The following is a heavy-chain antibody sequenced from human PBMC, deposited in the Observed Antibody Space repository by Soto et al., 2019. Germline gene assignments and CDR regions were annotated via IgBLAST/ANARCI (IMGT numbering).Heavy chain of an antibody. CDR1: GSSFRDYY. D-gene: IGHD1-26*01. CDR2: ITSSSSYT. V-gene: IGHV3-11*06. Sequence: GGSLRLSCAASGSSFRDYYMSWIRQSPGKGLEWLSYITSSSSYTHYADSVKGRFTISRDNAESSLFFQMDSLRDEDTAVYFCAREHYFGLDYWGQGTLVTVSS. CDR3: AREHYFGLDY. J-gene: IGHJ4*02.